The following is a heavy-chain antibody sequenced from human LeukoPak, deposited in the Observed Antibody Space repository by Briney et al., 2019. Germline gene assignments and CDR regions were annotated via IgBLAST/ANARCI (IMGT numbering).Heavy chain of an antibody. D-gene: IGHD4-17*01. J-gene: IGHJ4*02. V-gene: IGHV3-48*01. CDR3: ARVLYGDPDY. CDR2: ISSSSSTI. CDR1: GFTFSSYS. Sequence: GGSLRLSCAASGFTFSSYSMNWVRQAPGKGLEWVSYISSSSSTIYYADSVKSRFTISRDNAKNSLYLQMNSLRAEDTAVYYCARVLYGDPDYWGQGTLVTVSS.